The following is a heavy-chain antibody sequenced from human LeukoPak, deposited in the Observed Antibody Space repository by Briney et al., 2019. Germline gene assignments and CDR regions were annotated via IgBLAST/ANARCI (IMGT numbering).Heavy chain of an antibody. J-gene: IGHJ6*02. Sequence: PGGSLRLSCAASGFTFSSYGMPWVRQAPGKGLEWVAVISYDGSNKYYADSVKGRFTISRDNSKNTLYLQMNSLRAEDTAVYYCAKFGWDTVAGVYYYGMDVWGQGTTVTVSS. CDR3: AKFGWDTVAGVYYYGMDV. V-gene: IGHV3-30*18. CDR1: GFTFSSYG. D-gene: IGHD6-19*01. CDR2: ISYDGSNK.